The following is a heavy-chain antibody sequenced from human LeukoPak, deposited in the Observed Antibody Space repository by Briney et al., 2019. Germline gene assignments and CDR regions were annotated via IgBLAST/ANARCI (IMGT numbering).Heavy chain of an antibody. CDR3: ARTSDYYYYMDV. CDR1: GGSISSYY. J-gene: IGHJ6*03. Sequence: SETLSLTCTVSGGSISSYYWSWIRQPPGKGLEWIGYIYYSGSTNYNPSLKSRVTISVDTSKNQFSLKLSSVTAADTAVYYCARTSDYYYYMDVWGKGTTVTVSS. V-gene: IGHV4-59*08. CDR2: IYYSGST.